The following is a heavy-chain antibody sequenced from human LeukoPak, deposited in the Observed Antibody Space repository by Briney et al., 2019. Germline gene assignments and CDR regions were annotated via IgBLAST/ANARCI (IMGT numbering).Heavy chain of an antibody. CDR3: ARDRVTVTTSRARFDY. J-gene: IGHJ4*02. Sequence: ASVKVSCKASGGTFSSYAISWVRQAPGQGLEWMGRIIPTLGIANYAQKFQGRVTITADKSTSTAYMELSSLRSEDTAVYYCARDRVTVTTSRARFDYWGQGTLVTVSS. CDR2: IIPTLGIA. V-gene: IGHV1-69*04. D-gene: IGHD4-11*01. CDR1: GGTFSSYA.